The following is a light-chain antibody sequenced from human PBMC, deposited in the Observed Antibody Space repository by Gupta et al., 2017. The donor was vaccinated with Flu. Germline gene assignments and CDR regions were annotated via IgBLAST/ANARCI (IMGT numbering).Light chain of an antibody. J-gene: IGLJ2*01. CDR1: SSDVGNTDL. V-gene: IGLV2-23*01. Sequence: QSALTQPASVSGSPGQPITISCTGTSSDVGNTDLVSWYQQHPGTAPKFVIYEGNKRPSGVPERFSGSKSGTTASLNITGLQAEDEADYYCCSYEDSNTMVVFGGGTRLTVL. CDR2: EGN. CDR3: CSYEDSNTMVV.